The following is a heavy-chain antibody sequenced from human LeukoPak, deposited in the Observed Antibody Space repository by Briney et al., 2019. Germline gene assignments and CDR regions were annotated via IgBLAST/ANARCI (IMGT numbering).Heavy chain of an antibody. CDR1: GFTFSSYG. CDR2: IRYDGSNK. D-gene: IGHD3-3*02. Sequence: PGGSLRLSCAASGFTFSSYGMHWVRQAPGKGLEWVAFIRYDGSNKYYADSVKGRFTISRDNSKNSLYLQMNSLRAEDTALYYCAKDIRDVFYYFDYWGQGTLVTVSS. V-gene: IGHV3-30*02. CDR3: AKDIRDVFYYFDY. J-gene: IGHJ4*02.